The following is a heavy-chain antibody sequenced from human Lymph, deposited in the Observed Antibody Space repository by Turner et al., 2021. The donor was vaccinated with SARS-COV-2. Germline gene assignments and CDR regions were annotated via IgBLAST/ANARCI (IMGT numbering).Heavy chain of an antibody. V-gene: IGHV4-59*08. J-gene: IGHJ6*02. CDR3: ARQNWRATMMGGMDV. D-gene: IGHD1-26*01. Sequence: QVQLQESGPGLVKPSETLSLTCTVSGGSISSYYWSWIRQPPGKGLEWIGYIYYSGSTKYNPSLKSRVTISVDTSKNQFSLRLSSVTAADTAVYYCARQNWRATMMGGMDVWGQGTTVTVSS. CDR1: GGSISSYY. CDR2: IYYSGST.